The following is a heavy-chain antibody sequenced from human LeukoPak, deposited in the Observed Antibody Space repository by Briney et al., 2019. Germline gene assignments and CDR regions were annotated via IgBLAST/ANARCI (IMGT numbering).Heavy chain of an antibody. CDR3: ARESVTAYYYYGMDV. V-gene: IGHV3-21*01. J-gene: IGHJ6*02. Sequence: GGSLRLSCEASGIMFKNYWMNWVRQAPGKGLEWVSSISSSSSYIYYADSVKGRFTISRDNAKNSLYLQMNSLRAEDTAVYYCARESVTAYYYYGMDVWGQGTTVTVSS. CDR2: ISSSSSYI. D-gene: IGHD1-14*01. CDR1: GIMFKNYW.